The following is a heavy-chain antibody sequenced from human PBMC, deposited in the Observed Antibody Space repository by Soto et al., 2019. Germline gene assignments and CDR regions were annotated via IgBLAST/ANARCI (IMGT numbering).Heavy chain of an antibody. Sequence: SVKVSCKASGGTFSSYAISWVRQAPGQGLEWMGGIIPIFGTANYAQKFQGRVTITADESTSTAYMELSSLRSEDTAVYYCARGIGARSSSPMRPGYFDYWGQGTLVTV. J-gene: IGHJ4*02. D-gene: IGHD6-6*01. CDR3: ARGIGARSSSPMRPGYFDY. CDR2: IIPIFGTA. CDR1: GGTFSSYA. V-gene: IGHV1-69*13.